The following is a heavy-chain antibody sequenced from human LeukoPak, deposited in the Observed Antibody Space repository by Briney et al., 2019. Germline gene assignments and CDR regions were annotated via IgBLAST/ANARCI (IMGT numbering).Heavy chain of an antibody. D-gene: IGHD3-22*01. J-gene: IGHJ2*01. V-gene: IGHV4-4*02. CDR3: ARSDSSGYYFASYWYFDL. CDR1: GGSISSSNW. CDR2: IYHSGST. Sequence: SETLSLTCAVSGGSISSSNWWSWVRQPPGKGLEWIGEIYHSGSTNYNPSLKSRVTISVDTSKNQFSLKLSSVTAADTAVYYCARSDSSGYYFASYWYFDLWGRGTLVTVSS.